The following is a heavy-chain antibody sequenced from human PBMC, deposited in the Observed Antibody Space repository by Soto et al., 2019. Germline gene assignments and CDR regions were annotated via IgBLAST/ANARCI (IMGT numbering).Heavy chain of an antibody. V-gene: IGHV1-18*04. Sequence: ASVNVSCKASGYTFTSYGISWVRQAPGQGLEWMGWISAYNGNTNYAQKLQGRVTMTTDTSTSTAYMELRSLRSDDTAVYYCARDPSYNVRYYYDSSAPGDYWGQGTLVTVSS. J-gene: IGHJ4*02. D-gene: IGHD3-22*01. CDR2: ISAYNGNT. CDR1: GYTFTSYG. CDR3: ARDPSYNVRYYYDSSAPGDY.